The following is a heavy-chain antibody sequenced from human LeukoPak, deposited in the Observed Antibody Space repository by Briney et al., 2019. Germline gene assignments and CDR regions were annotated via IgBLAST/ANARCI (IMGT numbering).Heavy chain of an antibody. CDR1: GGSISSYF. V-gene: IGHV4-4*07. J-gene: IGHJ5*02. D-gene: IGHD3-22*01. CDR2: IYTSGST. CDR3: AREFYDSSGYYSEFDP. Sequence: SETLSLTCTVSGGSISSYFWSWIRQSPGKGLEWIGRIYTSGSTNYNPSLKSRVTISVDTSKNQFSLKLSSVTAADTAVYYCAREFYDSSGYYSEFDPWGQGTLVTVSS.